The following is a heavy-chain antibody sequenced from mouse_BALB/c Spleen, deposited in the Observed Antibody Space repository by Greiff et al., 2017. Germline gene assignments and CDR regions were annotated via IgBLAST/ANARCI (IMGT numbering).Heavy chain of an antibody. CDR2: ISSGGST. Sequence: EVQLVESGGGLVKPGGSLKLSCAASGFTFSSYAMSWVRQTPEKMLEWVASISSGGSTYYPDSVKGRFTISRDNARNILYLQMSSLRSEDTSMYYCASSYDGYYVTYWGQGTLVTVSA. J-gene: IGHJ3*01. V-gene: IGHV5-6-5*01. CDR1: GFTFSSYA. CDR3: ASSYDGYYVTY. D-gene: IGHD2-3*01.